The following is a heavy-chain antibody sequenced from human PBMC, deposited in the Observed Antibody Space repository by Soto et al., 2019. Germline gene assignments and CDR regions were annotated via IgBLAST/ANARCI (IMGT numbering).Heavy chain of an antibody. Sequence: GGSLRLSCAASGFTFDDYTMHWVRQAPGKGLEWVSLISWDGGSTYYADSVKGRFTISRDNSKNSLYLQMNSLRTEDTALYYCAKGDYYDSSGSVPSRGMDVWGQGTTVTVS. D-gene: IGHD3-22*01. CDR2: ISWDGGST. CDR3: AKGDYYDSSGSVPSRGMDV. V-gene: IGHV3-43*01. J-gene: IGHJ6*02. CDR1: GFTFDDYT.